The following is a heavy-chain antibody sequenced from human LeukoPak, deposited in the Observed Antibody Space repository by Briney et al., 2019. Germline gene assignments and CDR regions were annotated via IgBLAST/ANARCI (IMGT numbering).Heavy chain of an antibody. CDR3: ARDRYYYDSSGFPLHDAFDI. CDR2: IYYSGST. Sequence: SETLSLTCTVSGGSISSGGYYWSWIRQHPGKGLEWIGYIYYSGSTYYNPSLKSRVTISVDRSKNQFSLKLSSVTAADTAVYYCARDRYYYDSSGFPLHDAFDIWGQGTMVTVSS. V-gene: IGHV4-31*03. CDR1: GGSISSGGYY. J-gene: IGHJ3*02. D-gene: IGHD3-22*01.